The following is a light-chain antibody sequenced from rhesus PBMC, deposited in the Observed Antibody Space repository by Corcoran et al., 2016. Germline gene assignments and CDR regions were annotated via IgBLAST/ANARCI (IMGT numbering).Light chain of an antibody. CDR2: EVS. Sequence: QAALTQPRSVSGAPGQSVTISCTGTSSDIGGYNFVSWYQMHPGTAPKLMIYEVSKRPSGVSDRFSGSKSGNTASLTISGLHAEDEAAYYCCSYAGSYSFYIFGGGTRLTVL. J-gene: IGLJ1*01. V-gene: IGLV2-32*01. CDR3: CSYAGSYSFYI. CDR1: SSDIGGYNF.